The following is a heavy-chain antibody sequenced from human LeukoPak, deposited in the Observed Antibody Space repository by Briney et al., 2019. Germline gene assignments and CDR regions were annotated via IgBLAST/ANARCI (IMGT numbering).Heavy chain of an antibody. V-gene: IGHV1-24*01. CDR2: FDPEDGEA. D-gene: IGHD6-19*01. CDR3: VTDIRSGWRNY. J-gene: IGHJ4*02. CDR1: GYTLTESS. Sequence: GASVKVSCKVSGYTLTESSVHWVRQPPGKGLEWMGGFDPEDGEAIYVPKIQGRVTMTEDTSTDTAYLELRSLRSDDTAVYYCVTDIRSGWRNYWGQGTLITVSS.